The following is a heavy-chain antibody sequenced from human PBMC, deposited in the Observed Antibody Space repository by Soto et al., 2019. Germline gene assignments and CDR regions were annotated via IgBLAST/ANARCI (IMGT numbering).Heavy chain of an antibody. V-gene: IGHV3-33*01. D-gene: IGHD3-10*01. CDR3: VRDGGYYGAGSYFDP. CDR1: GFTFSSYG. J-gene: IGHJ5*02. Sequence: QVQLVESGGGVVQPGRSLRLCCAASGFTFSSYGMHWVRQAPGEGLEWVAVIWYDGSNKYYADSVKGRFTISRDNSKNTVCLEMNSLRAEDTAVYYCVRDGGYYGAGSYFDPWGQGSLVTVSS. CDR2: IWYDGSNK.